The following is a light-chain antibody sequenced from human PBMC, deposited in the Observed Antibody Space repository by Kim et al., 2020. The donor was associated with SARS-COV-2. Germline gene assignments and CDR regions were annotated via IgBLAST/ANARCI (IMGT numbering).Light chain of an antibody. J-gene: IGKJ1*01. CDR1: QSVSSNY. Sequence: EIVLTQSPGTLSLSPGERATLSCRASQSVSSNYLAWYQQRPGQAPRLLIYDASSRATGIPDRFSGSGSGTDFTLTISRLEPEDFAVYYCQQYSSSLRTFGEGTKVDIK. V-gene: IGKV3-20*01. CDR2: DAS. CDR3: QQYSSSLRT.